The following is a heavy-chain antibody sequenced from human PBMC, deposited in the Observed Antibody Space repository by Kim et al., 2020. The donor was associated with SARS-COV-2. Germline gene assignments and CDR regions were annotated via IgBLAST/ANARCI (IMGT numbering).Heavy chain of an antibody. CDR3: AKGVAGRSGGHFDN. J-gene: IGHJ4*02. V-gene: IGHV3-33*06. CDR1: GFTFSSSA. D-gene: IGHD6-19*01. CDR2: IWSDGSNK. Sequence: GGSLRLSCAASGFTFSSSAMHWVRQAPGKGLEWVAVIWSDGSNKYYADSVRGRFTISRDNSKTTVYLQMNSLGGDDTAVYYCAKGVAGRSGGHFDNWGQGTLVSVSS.